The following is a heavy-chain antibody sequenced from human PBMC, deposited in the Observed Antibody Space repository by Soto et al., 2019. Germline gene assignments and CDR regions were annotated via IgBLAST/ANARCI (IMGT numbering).Heavy chain of an antibody. CDR1: GYSLTSYW. Sequence: GESLKISCKGSGYSLTSYWISWVRQMPGKGLEWMGKINPADSYSNYSPSFQGHVTISVDKSISTAYLQWSSLKASDTAMYYCARLGHDYSNSGMDVWGQGTTVTVS. J-gene: IGHJ6*02. CDR3: ARLGHDYSNSGMDV. V-gene: IGHV5-10-1*01. CDR2: INPADSYS. D-gene: IGHD4-4*01.